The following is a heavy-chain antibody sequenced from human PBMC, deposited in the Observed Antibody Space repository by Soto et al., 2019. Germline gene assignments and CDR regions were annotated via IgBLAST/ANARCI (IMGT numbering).Heavy chain of an antibody. V-gene: IGHV4-30-4*01. CDR3: EREPDTGMPQA. J-gene: IGHJ5*02. Sequence: SETLSLTCTVSGGSISSGDYYWSWIRQPPGKGLEWIGYIYYSGSTYYNPSLKSRVTISVDTSKNQFSLKLSSVTAADTAVYYCEREPDTGMPQAWGQGNLVTVSS. CDR1: GGSISSGDYY. CDR2: IYYSGST. D-gene: IGHD5-18*01.